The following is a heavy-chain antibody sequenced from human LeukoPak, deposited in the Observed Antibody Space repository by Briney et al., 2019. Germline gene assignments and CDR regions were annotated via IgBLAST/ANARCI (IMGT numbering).Heavy chain of an antibody. CDR2: INHSGST. V-gene: IGHV4-34*01. CDR3: ARRGTGYDILTGYYPYYFDY. D-gene: IGHD3-9*01. J-gene: IGHJ4*02. Sequence: SETLSLTCAVYGGSFSDYYWSWIRQAPGKGLEWIGEINHSGSTNYNPSLKSRVTISVDKSKNQFSLKLSSVTAADTAVYYCARRGTGYDILTGYYPYYFDYWGQGTLVTVSS. CDR1: GGSFSDYY.